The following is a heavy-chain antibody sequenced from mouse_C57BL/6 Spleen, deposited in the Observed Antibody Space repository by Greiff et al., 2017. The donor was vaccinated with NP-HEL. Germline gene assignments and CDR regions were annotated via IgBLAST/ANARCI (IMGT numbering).Heavy chain of an antibody. CDR2: IDPSDSYT. CDR1: GYTFTSYW. V-gene: IGHV1-69*01. Sequence: VQLQQPGAELVMPGASVKLSCKASGYTFTSYWMHWVKQRPGQGLEWIGEIDPSDSYTNYNQKFKGKSTLTVDKSSSTAYMQLSSLTSEDSAVYYCARDHGSSYWFAYWGQGTLVTVSA. D-gene: IGHD1-1*01. J-gene: IGHJ3*01. CDR3: ARDHGSSYWFAY.